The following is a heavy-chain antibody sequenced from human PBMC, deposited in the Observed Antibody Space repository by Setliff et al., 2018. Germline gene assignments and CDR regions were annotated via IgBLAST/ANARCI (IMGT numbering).Heavy chain of an antibody. CDR2: ISASGGST. V-gene: IGHV3-23*01. CDR3: IDGRNRAWGVY. J-gene: IGHJ4*02. CDR1: GFTFSSYA. D-gene: IGHD7-27*01. Sequence: SLRLSCAASGFTFSSYAMSWVRQAPGKGLEWVSAISASGGSTYYADSVKGRFTISRDNSKNSLYLQMNSLRAEDTAVYYCIDGRNRAWGVYWGQGTLVTVSS.